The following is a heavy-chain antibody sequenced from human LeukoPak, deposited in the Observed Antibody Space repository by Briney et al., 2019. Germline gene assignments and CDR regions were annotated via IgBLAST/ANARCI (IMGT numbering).Heavy chain of an antibody. J-gene: IGHJ5*02. CDR3: ARDYTRTTGWFDP. Sequence: GGSLRLSCAASRFTFSSYAMSWVRQAPGKGLEWVSAISGSGGVTYYADSVKGRFTISRDNSNNTLYLQMNSLRAEDTAVYYCARDYTRTTGWFDPWGRGTLVTVSS. CDR2: ISGSGGVT. D-gene: IGHD1-1*01. V-gene: IGHV3-23*01. CDR1: RFTFSSYA.